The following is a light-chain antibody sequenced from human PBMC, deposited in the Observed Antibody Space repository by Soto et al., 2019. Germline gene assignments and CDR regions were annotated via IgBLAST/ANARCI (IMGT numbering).Light chain of an antibody. J-gene: IGLJ2*01. Sequence: SYELTQPPSVSVAPGKTARITCGGNNIGSKSVHWYQQKPGQAPVLVISYDSDRPSGIPERFSGSNSGSTATLTISRVEAGDEADYYCQVWDSSSDHVVFCGGTKLTVL. V-gene: IGLV3-21*04. CDR2: YDS. CDR3: QVWDSSSDHVV. CDR1: NIGSKS.